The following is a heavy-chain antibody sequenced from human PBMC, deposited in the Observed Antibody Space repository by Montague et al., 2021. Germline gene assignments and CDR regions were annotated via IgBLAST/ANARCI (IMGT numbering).Heavy chain of an antibody. D-gene: IGHD6-19*01. CDR2: ISSTSTNI. J-gene: IGHJ4*02. V-gene: IGHV3-48*02. Sequence: SPRLSCAASGFTFSLYSIHWVRQAPGKGLEWISYISSTSTNIYYADSVRGRFTVSRDNAKNSVSLQMNSLRDEDTAVYFCARVHTSGWSVDYWGQGTLVTVSS. CDR1: GFTFSLYS. CDR3: ARVHTSGWSVDY.